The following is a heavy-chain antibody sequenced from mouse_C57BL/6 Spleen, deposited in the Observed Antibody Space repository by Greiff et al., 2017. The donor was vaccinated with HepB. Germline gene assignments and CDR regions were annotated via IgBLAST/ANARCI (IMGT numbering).Heavy chain of an antibody. Sequence: VQLQQPGAELVRPGSSVKLSCTASGYTFTSYWMHWVKQRPIQGLEWIGNIDPSDSETHYNQKFKDKATLTVDKSSSTAYMQLSSLTSEDSAVYYCARCYYYGSSSLWYFDVWGTGTTVTVSS. CDR1: GYTFTSYW. CDR3: ARCYYYGSSSLWYFDV. J-gene: IGHJ1*03. CDR2: IDPSDSET. D-gene: IGHD1-1*01. V-gene: IGHV1-52*01.